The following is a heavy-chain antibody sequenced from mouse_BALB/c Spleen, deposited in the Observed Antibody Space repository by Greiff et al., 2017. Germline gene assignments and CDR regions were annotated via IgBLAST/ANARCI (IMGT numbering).Heavy chain of an antibody. Sequence: EVQLQQSGAELVKPGASVKLSCTASGFNIKDTYMHWVKQRPEQGLEWIGRIDPANGNTKYDPKFQGKATITADTSSNTAYLQLSSLTSEDTAVYYCAMRGYYRYDPAWLAYWGQGTLVTVSA. CDR3: AMRGYYRYDPAWLAY. V-gene: IGHV14-3*02. D-gene: IGHD2-14*01. CDR1: GFNIKDTY. CDR2: IDPANGNT. J-gene: IGHJ3*01.